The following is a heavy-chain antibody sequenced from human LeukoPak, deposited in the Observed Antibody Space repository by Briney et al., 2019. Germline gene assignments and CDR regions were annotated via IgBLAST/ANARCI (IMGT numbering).Heavy chain of an antibody. CDR1: GFTFSSNS. V-gene: IGHV3-21*01. J-gene: IGHJ4*02. CDR2: ISSSSSYI. D-gene: IGHD4-23*01. Sequence: GGSLRLSCAVSGFTFSSNSMNWVRQAPGKGLEWVSSISSSSSYIYYADSVKGRFTISRDNAKNSLYLQMNSLRAEDTAVYYCARLDYGANSGVDYWGQGTLVTVSS. CDR3: ARLDYGANSGVDY.